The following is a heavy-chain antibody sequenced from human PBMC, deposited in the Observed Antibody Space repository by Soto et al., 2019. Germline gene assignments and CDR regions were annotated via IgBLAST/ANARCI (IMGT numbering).Heavy chain of an antibody. J-gene: IGHJ6*02. V-gene: IGHV4-59*01. Sequence: SETLSLTCTVCGCSICSYYWSWIRQPPGKGLEWIGYIYYSGSTNYNPSLKSRVTISVDTSKNQFSLKLSSVTAADTAVYYCARGGSGPNSYYYYGMDVWGQGTTVTVSS. D-gene: IGHD3-16*01. CDR1: GCSICSYY. CDR3: ARGGSGPNSYYYYGMDV. CDR2: IYYSGST.